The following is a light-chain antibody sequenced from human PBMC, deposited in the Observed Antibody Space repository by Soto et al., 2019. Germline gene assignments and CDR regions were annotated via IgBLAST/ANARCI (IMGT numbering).Light chain of an antibody. J-gene: IGKJ1*01. Sequence: EILMTQSPATLSVSPGERAALSCRASQSVSSKLAWYRQRPGEAPPLLIYDASNRATGIPARFSGSGSGTDSTLTISSLEPEDVAVYYCQQRSNWPPTFGQGTKVDIK. CDR1: QSVSSK. CDR3: QQRSNWPPT. CDR2: DAS. V-gene: IGKV3-11*01.